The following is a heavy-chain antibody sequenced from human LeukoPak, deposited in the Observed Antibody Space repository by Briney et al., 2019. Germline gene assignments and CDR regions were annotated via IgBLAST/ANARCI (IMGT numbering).Heavy chain of an antibody. CDR2: IYYSGST. Sequence: SETLSLTCTVSGGSISSYYWSWIRQPPGKGLEWIGYIYYSGSTNYNPSLKSRVTISVDTSKNQFSLKLSSVTAADTAVYYCAGMYSSSWYERAFDIWGQGTMVTVSS. V-gene: IGHV4-59*08. CDR1: GGSISSYY. J-gene: IGHJ3*02. CDR3: AGMYSSSWYERAFDI. D-gene: IGHD6-13*01.